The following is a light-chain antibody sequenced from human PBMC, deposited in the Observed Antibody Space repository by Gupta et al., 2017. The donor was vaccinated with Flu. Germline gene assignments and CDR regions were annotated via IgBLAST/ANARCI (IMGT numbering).Light chain of an antibody. CDR3: QVWDSSSDHQV. J-gene: IGLJ3*02. CDR2: DDN. CDR1: NIGSKR. V-gene: IGLV3-21*02. Sequence: GQTATVTGGGNNIGSKRVHWYQQKPGQGPVVVVYDDNDRPSGIPERFSGSNSGTTATLTINRVEAGDEADYYCQVWDSSSDHQVFGGGTKLTVL.